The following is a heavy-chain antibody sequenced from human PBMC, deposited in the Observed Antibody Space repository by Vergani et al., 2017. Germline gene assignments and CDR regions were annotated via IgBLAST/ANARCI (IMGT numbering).Heavy chain of an antibody. CDR1: GFTFSSYG. CDR3: ARGYLGGARRLGNFDD. Sequence: QVQLVESGGGVVQPGRSLRLSCAASGFTFSSYGMHWVRQAPGKGLEWVAVIWYDGSNKYYADSVKGRFTISRDNSKNTLYLQMNSLRAEDTAVYYCARGYLGGARRLGNFDDWGQGTLVTVSS. D-gene: IGHD3-16*01. V-gene: IGHV3-33*01. J-gene: IGHJ4*02. CDR2: IWYDGSNK.